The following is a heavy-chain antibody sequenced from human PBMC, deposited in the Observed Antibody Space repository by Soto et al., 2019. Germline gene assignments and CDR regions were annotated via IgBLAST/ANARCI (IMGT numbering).Heavy chain of an antibody. Sequence: SETLSLTCTVSGASISSGDYFWSWIRQSPGKGLQWIGYIYDSGSSYYNPSLKGRVTMSVDTSKNQFSLKLSSVTAADTAVYYCASRSATVLSLTYWGPGTQVTVSS. CDR3: ASRSATVLSLTY. CDR2: IYDSGSS. CDR1: GASISSGDYF. D-gene: IGHD2-8*01. J-gene: IGHJ4*02. V-gene: IGHV4-30-4*01.